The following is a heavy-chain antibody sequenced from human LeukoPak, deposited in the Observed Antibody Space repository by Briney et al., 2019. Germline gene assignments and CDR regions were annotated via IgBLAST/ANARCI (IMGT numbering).Heavy chain of an antibody. CDR1: GGSISSNKYY. CDR2: IYYSGST. J-gene: IGHJ3*02. Sequence: SETLSLTCTVSGGSISSNKYYWGWIRQPPGKGLEWIGSIYYSGSTYYNPSLKSRVTISVDTSKNQFSLKLSSVTAADPAVFYCATPYSGGYHGLDIWGQGTMVTVSS. V-gene: IGHV4-39*01. D-gene: IGHD1-26*01. CDR3: ATPYSGGYHGLDI.